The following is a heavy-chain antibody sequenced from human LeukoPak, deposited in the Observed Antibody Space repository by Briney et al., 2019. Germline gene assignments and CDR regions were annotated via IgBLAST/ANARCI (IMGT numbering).Heavy chain of an antibody. CDR3: ARGTTYYFDY. CDR1: GFTFSSYE. J-gene: IGHJ4*02. Sequence: GGSLRLSCAASGFTFSSYEMNWVRQAPGKGLEWVSYISSSGSTIYYADSVKGRFTISRDNAKNSLYLQMNSPRAEDTAVYYCARGTTYYFDYWGQGTLVTVSS. V-gene: IGHV3-48*03. D-gene: IGHD1/OR15-1a*01. CDR2: ISSSGSTI.